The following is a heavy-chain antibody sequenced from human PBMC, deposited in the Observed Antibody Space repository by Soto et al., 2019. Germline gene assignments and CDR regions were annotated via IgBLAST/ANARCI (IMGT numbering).Heavy chain of an antibody. D-gene: IGHD6-19*01. CDR3: ASSAVAGKYYFDY. CDR2: IIPIFGTA. CDR1: GGTFSSYA. J-gene: IGHJ4*02. V-gene: IGHV1-69*13. Sequence: SVKVSCKASGGTFSSYAISWVRQAPGQGLEWMGGIIPIFGTANYAQKFQGRVTITADESTSTAYMELSSLRSEDTAVYYCASSAVAGKYYFDYWGQGTLVTVSS.